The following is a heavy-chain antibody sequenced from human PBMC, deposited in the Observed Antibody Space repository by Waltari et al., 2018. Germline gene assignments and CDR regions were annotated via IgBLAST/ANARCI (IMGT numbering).Heavy chain of an antibody. CDR1: GYTFPTYG. V-gene: IGHV1-18*01. J-gene: IGHJ4*02. D-gene: IGHD3-22*01. CDR2: ISVDNGHT. Sequence: QVQLIQSGAEVKKPGASVKVSCKASGYTFPTYGITWVRPAPGQGLEWMGWISVDNGHTSYAQKLQDRVTMTTDTSTSTAYMELRSPTSDDTAVYYCARVGGNRYYYDGRGFVYYFDYWGQGTLVTVSS. CDR3: ARVGGNRYYYDGRGFVYYFDY.